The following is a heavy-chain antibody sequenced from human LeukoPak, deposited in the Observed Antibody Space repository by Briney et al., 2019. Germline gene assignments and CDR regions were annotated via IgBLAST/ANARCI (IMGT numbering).Heavy chain of an antibody. V-gene: IGHV3-30*02. CDR3: AKGDLYVGFD. CDR2: IRYDGSKK. CDR1: GFTFSSYG. Sequence: GGSLRLSCAASGFTFSSYGMHWVRQAPGKGLEWVSFIRYDGSKKYFADSVKGRFTISRDNSKNTLYLQMNTLRAEDTAVYYCAKGDLYVGFDWGQGTLVTVSS. D-gene: IGHD3-16*01. J-gene: IGHJ4*02.